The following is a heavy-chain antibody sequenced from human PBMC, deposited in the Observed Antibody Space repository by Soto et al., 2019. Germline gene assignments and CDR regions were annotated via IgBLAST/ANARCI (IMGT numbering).Heavy chain of an antibody. V-gene: IGHV3-53*01. CDR2: IYTRGST. CDR1: GFSVNNNY. D-gene: IGHD2-21*01. J-gene: IGHJ4*02. Sequence: GGSLRLSCAASGFSVNNNYMTWVRQTRGRRPEWVAVIYTRGSTHYADFATGRFTFSRDNSKNTLYLQMNSLRPEDTAVYYCAKLWGYYFESWGPGTLVTVSS. CDR3: AKLWGYYFES.